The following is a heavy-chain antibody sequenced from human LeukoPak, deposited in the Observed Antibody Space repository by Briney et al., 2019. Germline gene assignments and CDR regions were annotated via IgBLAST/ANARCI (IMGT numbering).Heavy chain of an antibody. J-gene: IGHJ6*03. D-gene: IGHD6-19*01. V-gene: IGHV3-49*04. Sequence: GSLRLSCTASGFTFGDYAKSWVRQAPGKGLEWIGFIRSKAYGGTTEYAASVKGRFTISRDDSKSTAYLQMNSLKTEDTAVYYCTRGSVAGVPNYYYYYMDVWGKGTTVTVSS. CDR1: GFTFGDYA. CDR2: IRSKAYGGTT. CDR3: TRGSVAGVPNYYYYYMDV.